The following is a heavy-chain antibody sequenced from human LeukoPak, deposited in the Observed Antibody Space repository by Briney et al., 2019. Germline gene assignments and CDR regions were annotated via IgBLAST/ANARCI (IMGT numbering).Heavy chain of an antibody. D-gene: IGHD6-19*01. V-gene: IGHV4-30-2*03. CDR1: GGSISSGGYY. CDR2: IYHSGST. J-gene: IGHJ5*02. CDR3: ARQAGTFNWFDP. Sequence: SETLSLTCTVFGGSISSGGYYWSWIRQPPGKGLEWIGYIYHSGSTYYNPSLKSRVTISVDTSKNQFSLRLSSVTAADTAVYYCARQAGTFNWFDPWGQGTLVTVSS.